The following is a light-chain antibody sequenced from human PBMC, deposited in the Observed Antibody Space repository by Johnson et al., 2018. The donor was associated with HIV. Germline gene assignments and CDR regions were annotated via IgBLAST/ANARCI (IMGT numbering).Light chain of an antibody. CDR2: ENN. Sequence: QSVLTQPPSVSAAPGQKVTISCSGSSSNIGNNYVSWYQQLPGTAPKLLIYENNKRPSVIPDRFSGSKSGPSSTLVITGLQTGDEADYYCGTWDSSLSAGVFGTGTKVTVL. J-gene: IGLJ1*01. CDR3: GTWDSSLSAGV. CDR1: SSNIGNNY. V-gene: IGLV1-51*02.